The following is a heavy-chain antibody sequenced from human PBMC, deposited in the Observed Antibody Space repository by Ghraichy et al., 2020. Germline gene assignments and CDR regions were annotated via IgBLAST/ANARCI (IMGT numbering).Heavy chain of an antibody. D-gene: IGHD6-6*01. CDR2: IFYSGTT. CDR1: GGSISPYY. CDR3: ASLIAASDHWYFHL. Sequence: SETLSLTCTVSGGSISPYYWSWVRQPPGKGLEWIGNIFYSGTTYYNPSLRGRVAVSVDTSKNQFSLKLSSVTAADTAVYYCASLIAASDHWYFHLWGRGTLVTVSS. V-gene: IGHV4-59*12. J-gene: IGHJ2*01.